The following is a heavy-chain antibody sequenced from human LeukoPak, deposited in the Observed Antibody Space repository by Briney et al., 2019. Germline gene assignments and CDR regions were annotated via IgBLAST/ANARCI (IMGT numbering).Heavy chain of an antibody. D-gene: IGHD1-26*01. CDR3: ARNLLSGSYYDY. CDR2: ISAYNGNT. V-gene: IGHV1-18*01. J-gene: IGHJ4*02. CDR1: GYTFTSYG. Sequence: ASVKVSCKASGYTFTSYGISRVRQAPGQGLEWMGWISAYNGNTNYAQKLQGRVTMTTDTSTSTAYMELRSLRSDDTAVYYCARNLLSGSYYDYWGQGTLVTVSS.